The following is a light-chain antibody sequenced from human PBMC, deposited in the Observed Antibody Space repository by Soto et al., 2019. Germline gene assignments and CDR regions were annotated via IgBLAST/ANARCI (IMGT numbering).Light chain of an antibody. Sequence: ELVMTQSPATLSVSPGERATLSCKASQSINNNLAWYQRTPGQAPRLLIYGASSRATGIPDRFSGSGSGTDFTLTISRLEPEDFAVYYCQQYGSSPQRFGQGSKVDIK. CDR1: QSINNN. V-gene: IGKV3-20*01. J-gene: IGKJ1*01. CDR2: GAS. CDR3: QQYGSSPQR.